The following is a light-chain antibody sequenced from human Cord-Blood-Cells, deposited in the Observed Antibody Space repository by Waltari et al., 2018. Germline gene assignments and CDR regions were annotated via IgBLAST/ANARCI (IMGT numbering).Light chain of an antibody. V-gene: IGKV1-5*01. CDR2: DAS. CDR1: QSISSW. CDR3: QQYNSYSFS. J-gene: IGKJ2*01. Sequence: DIQMTQSPSTLSASVGDRVTITCRASQSISSWLAWYQQKPGKAPKLLIYDASSLESGVPSRFSGSGSGTAFTLPISRLQPDDFSTYYFQQYNSYSFSFGQGTKLEI.